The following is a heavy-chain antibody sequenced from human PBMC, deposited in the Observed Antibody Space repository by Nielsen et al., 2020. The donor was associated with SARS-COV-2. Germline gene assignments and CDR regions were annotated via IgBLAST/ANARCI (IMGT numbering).Heavy chain of an antibody. CDR3: ARGTQTDDNFDY. V-gene: IGHV4-30-4*01. Sequence: LRLSCTVSGGSISSGDYYWSWIRQPPGEGLEWIGYIYYSGSTYYNPSLKSRVTISVDTSKNQFSLKLSSVTAADTAVYYCARGTQTDDNFDYWGQGTLVTVSS. D-gene: IGHD1-1*01. CDR2: IYYSGST. J-gene: IGHJ4*02. CDR1: GGSISSGDYY.